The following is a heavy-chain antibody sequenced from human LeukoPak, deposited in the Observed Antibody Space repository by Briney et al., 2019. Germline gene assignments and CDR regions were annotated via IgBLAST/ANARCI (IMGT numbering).Heavy chain of an antibody. CDR3: ARDYCSSTSCYLXGVDX. CDR2: INSDGSST. J-gene: IGHJ4*02. D-gene: IGHD2-2*01. Sequence: QPGGSLRLSCAASGFTFSNYWMHWVRQAPGKGLVWVSRINSDGSSTSYADSVKGRFTISRDNAKNTLYLQMNSLRAEDTAIYYCARDYCSSTSCYLXGVDXXGQGXLVTVS. V-gene: IGHV3-74*01. CDR1: GFTFSNYW.